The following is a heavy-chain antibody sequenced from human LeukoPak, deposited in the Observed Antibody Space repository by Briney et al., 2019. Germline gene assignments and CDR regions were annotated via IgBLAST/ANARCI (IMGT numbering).Heavy chain of an antibody. D-gene: IGHD2-15*01. CDR2: IYYSGST. CDR3: ARDSSGSIDY. Sequence: LRLSCAASGFTFSSYAMSWIRQHPGKGLEWIGYIYYSGSTYYNPSLKSRVTISVDTSKNQFSLKLSSVTAADTAVYYCARDSSGSIDYWGQGTLVTVSS. CDR1: GFTFSSYA. J-gene: IGHJ4*02. V-gene: IGHV4-31*02.